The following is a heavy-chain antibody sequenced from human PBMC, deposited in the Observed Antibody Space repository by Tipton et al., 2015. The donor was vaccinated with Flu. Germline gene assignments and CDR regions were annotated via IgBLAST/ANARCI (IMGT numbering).Heavy chain of an antibody. D-gene: IGHD3-10*02. CDR2: IRHPYT. CDR3: ARLSYYDVDLKNFYFDY. J-gene: IGHJ4*02. CDR1: GYSFNGAYF. Sequence: TLSLTCAVSGYSFNGAYFWAWVRQPPGKGLEWIGNIRHPYTFYNPSLKSRVTISVDTPKTQFSLNLNSVTAADTAVYYCARLSYYDVDLKNFYFDYWGQGALVTVSS. V-gene: IGHV4-38-2*01.